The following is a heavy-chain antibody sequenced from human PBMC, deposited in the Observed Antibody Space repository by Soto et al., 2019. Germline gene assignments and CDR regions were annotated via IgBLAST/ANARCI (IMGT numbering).Heavy chain of an antibody. CDR1: GGTFSSYA. J-gene: IGHJ4*02. D-gene: IGHD6-19*01. V-gene: IGHV1-2*04. CDR3: ARAVEGYSSLFEFDY. Sequence: GASVKVSCKASGGTFSSYAISWVRQAPGQGLEWMGWINPNSGGTNYAQKFQGWVTMTRDTSISTAYMELSRLRSDDTAVYYCARAVEGYSSLFEFDYWGQGTLVTVSS. CDR2: INPNSGGT.